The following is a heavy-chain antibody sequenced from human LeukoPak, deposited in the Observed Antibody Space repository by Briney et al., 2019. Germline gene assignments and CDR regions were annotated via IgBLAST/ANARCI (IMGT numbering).Heavy chain of an antibody. Sequence: ASVKVSCKASGYTFTSYYMHWVRQPPGQGLEWMGIINPSGGSTSYAQKFQGRVTMTRDTSTSTVYMELSSLRSEDTAVYYCARVVPAAIGAFDIWGQGTMVTVSS. V-gene: IGHV1-46*01. J-gene: IGHJ3*02. CDR2: INPSGGST. CDR1: GYTFTSYY. D-gene: IGHD2-2*02. CDR3: ARVVPAAIGAFDI.